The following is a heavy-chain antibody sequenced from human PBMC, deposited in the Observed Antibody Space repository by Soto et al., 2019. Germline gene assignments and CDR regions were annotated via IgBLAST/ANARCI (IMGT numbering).Heavy chain of an antibody. CDR2: IIPIFGTP. D-gene: IGHD2-2*01. CDR1: GGTFNNYV. V-gene: IGHV1-69*06. J-gene: IGHJ4*02. CDR3: AGRCDGTNCLAHFDY. Sequence: GASVKVSCKASGGTFNNYVINWVRQAPGQGLEWMAGIIPIFGTPNYAQKFQGRVTITADKSTSTAYMELNSLRSEDTAVYYCAGRCDGTNCLAHFDYWGQGTPGTVSA.